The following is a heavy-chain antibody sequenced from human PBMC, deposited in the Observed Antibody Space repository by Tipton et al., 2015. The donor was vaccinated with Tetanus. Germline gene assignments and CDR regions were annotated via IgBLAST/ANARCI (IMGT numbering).Heavy chain of an antibody. V-gene: IGHV1-69*01. CDR2: IITIFGTA. J-gene: IGHJ6*02. Sequence: QLVQSGAEVKKPGSSVKVSCKASAGTFSSYAISWVRQAPGQGLEWMGGIITIFGTANYAQKFQGRVTITADESTSTAYMELSSLRSEDTAVYYCARDAELSYSSSDPYYYCGMDVWGQGTTVTVSS. CDR1: AGTFSSYA. D-gene: IGHD6-13*01. CDR3: ARDAELSYSSSDPYYYCGMDV.